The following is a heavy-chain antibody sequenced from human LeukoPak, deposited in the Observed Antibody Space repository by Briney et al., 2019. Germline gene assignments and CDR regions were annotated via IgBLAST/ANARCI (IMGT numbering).Heavy chain of an antibody. V-gene: IGHV1-18*01. CDR1: GYTFTSYG. J-gene: IGHJ4*02. CDR2: ISAYNGNT. D-gene: IGHD3-22*01. Sequence: ASVKVSCKASGYTFTSYGISWVRQAPGQGLEWMGWISAYNGNTNYAQKLQGRVTMTTDTSTSTAYMELRSLRSDDTAVYYCARDRRGSSGYYYTGMDYRGQGTLVTVSS. CDR3: ARDRRGSSGYYYTGMDY.